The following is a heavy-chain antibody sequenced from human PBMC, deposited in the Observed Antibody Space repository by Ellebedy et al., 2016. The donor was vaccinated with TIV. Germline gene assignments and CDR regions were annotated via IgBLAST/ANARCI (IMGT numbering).Heavy chain of an antibody. V-gene: IGHV3-23*01. J-gene: IGHJ4*02. CDR2: ISSTGSRT. Sequence: PGGSLRLSCAASGFTFNTYGMQWVRQAPGKGLEWVSTISSTGSRTYYADSVEGRFIISRDNSKKTLYLQMNSLRAEDTAVYYCAKGRGGGSDTSAPRYYFDYWGLGTLVTVSS. CDR3: AKGRGGGSDTSAPRYYFDY. D-gene: IGHD3-22*01. CDR1: GFTFNTYG.